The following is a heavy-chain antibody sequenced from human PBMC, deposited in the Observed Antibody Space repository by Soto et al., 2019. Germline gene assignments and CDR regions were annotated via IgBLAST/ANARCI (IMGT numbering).Heavy chain of an antibody. V-gene: IGHV3-74*01. D-gene: IGHD2-15*01. Sequence: GGSLRLSCEVSGFIFSSYWMHWVRQVPGKGLVWVSRTNEDGSITNYADSVRGRFTISRDNAKNTLYLEMSSLRVEDTAVYYCKGDGGGGGGYWGQGTLVTVSS. CDR2: TNEDGSIT. CDR3: KGDGGGGGGY. CDR1: GFIFSSYW. J-gene: IGHJ4*02.